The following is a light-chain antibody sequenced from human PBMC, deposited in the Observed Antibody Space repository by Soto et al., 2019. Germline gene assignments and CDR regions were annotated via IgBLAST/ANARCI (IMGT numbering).Light chain of an antibody. V-gene: IGKV1-5*01. J-gene: IGKJ5*01. CDR3: QQYGSSPPLT. Sequence: DIEMTQSPSTLSASVGDRVTITCRGSQSICSWLAWSQQKPGKALKLLIYDASSLESGVPSMFSGSGSGTEFTLTISSLHPEDFAVYYCQQYGSSPPLTFGRRTRL. CDR2: DAS. CDR1: QSICSW.